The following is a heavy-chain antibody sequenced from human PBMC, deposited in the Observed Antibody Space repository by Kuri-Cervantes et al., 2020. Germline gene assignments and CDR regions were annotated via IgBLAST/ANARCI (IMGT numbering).Heavy chain of an antibody. CDR1: GYTFTSYG. D-gene: IGHD5-12*01. CDR3: ASEYSGYETYYYYYGMDV. Sequence: ASVKVSCKAPGYTFTSYGINWLRQAPGQGLDWMGWINTNTGNPTYAQGFTGRFVFSLDTSVSTAYLQISSLKAEDTAVYYCASEYSGYETYYYYYGMDVWGQGTTVTVSS. V-gene: IGHV7-4-1*02. CDR2: INTNTGNP. J-gene: IGHJ6*02.